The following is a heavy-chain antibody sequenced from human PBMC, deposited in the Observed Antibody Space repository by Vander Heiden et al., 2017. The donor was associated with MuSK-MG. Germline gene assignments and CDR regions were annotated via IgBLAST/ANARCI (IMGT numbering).Heavy chain of an antibody. J-gene: IGHJ6*02. V-gene: IGHV3-30*04. CDR3: ARDGYCSGGSCFYGMDV. Sequence: QVQLVESGGGVVQPGRSLRLSCAASGFTFSSYAMHWVRQAPGKGLEWVAVISYDGSNKYYADSVKGRFTISRDNSKNTLYLQMNSLRAEDTAVYYCARDGYCSGGSCFYGMDVWGQGTTVTVSS. D-gene: IGHD2-15*01. CDR1: GFTFSSYA. CDR2: ISYDGSNK.